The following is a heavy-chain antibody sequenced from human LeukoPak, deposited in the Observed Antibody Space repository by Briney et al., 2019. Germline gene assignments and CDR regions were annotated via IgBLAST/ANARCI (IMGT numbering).Heavy chain of an antibody. CDR3: AKDTSQGRDGSGSSSFDY. V-gene: IGHV3-23*01. CDR1: GFTFSSYA. CDR2: ISGSGGST. Sequence: GGSLRLSCAASGFTFSSYAMSWVRQAPGKGLEWVSAISGSGGSTYYADSVKGRFTISRDNSKNTLYLQMSSLRAEDTAVYYCAKDTSQGRDGSGSSSFDYWGQGTLVTVSS. J-gene: IGHJ4*02. D-gene: IGHD3-10*01.